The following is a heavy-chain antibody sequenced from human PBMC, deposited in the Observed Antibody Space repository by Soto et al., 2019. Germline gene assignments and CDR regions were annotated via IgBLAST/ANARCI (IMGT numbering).Heavy chain of an antibody. CDR2: ISYDGSNK. V-gene: IGHV3-30-3*01. D-gene: IGHD4-17*01. CDR3: ARDCGDYYLGWFDP. CDR1: GFTFSSYA. J-gene: IGHJ5*02. Sequence: QVQLVESGGGVVQPGRSLRLSCAASGFTFSSYAMHWVRQAPGKGLEWVAVISYDGSNKYYADSVKGRFTISRDNSKNTLYLQMNSLRAEDTAVYYCARDCGDYYLGWFDPWGQGTLVTVSS.